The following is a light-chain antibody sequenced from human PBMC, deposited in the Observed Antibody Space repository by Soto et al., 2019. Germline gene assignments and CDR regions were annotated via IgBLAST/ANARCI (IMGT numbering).Light chain of an antibody. Sequence: DVQMTQSPSSLSASVGDRVTITCRASQSISSCLNWYQQKPGKAPKLLIYGASNLQSGVPSRFSGSESGTDFILTISRLQPEDFATYICQQIYVAPVTFGQGTKVEVK. CDR2: GAS. J-gene: IGKJ1*01. CDR3: QQIYVAPVT. V-gene: IGKV1-39*01. CDR1: QSISSC.